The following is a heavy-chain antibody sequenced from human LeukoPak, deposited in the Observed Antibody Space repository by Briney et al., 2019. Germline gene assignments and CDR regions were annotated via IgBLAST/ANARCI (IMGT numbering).Heavy chain of an antibody. CDR1: GYTFTSYG. CDR3: AREMVVAATGRYYYYYMDV. D-gene: IGHD2-15*01. J-gene: IGHJ6*03. CDR2: ISAYNGNT. Sequence: GASVKVSCKASGYTFTSYGISWVRQAPGQGLEWMGWISAYNGNTNYAQKLQGRVTMTTDTSTSTAYMELSSLRSEDTAVYYCAREMVVAATGRYYYYYMDVWGKGTTVTVSS. V-gene: IGHV1-18*01.